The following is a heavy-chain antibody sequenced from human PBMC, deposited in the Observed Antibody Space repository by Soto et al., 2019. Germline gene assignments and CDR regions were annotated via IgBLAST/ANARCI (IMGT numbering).Heavy chain of an antibody. J-gene: IGHJ5*02. Sequence: PGGSLRLSCAASGFTFSSYAMSWVRQAPGKGLEWVSAISGSGGSTYYADSVKGRFTISRDNSKNTLYLQMNSLRAEDTAVYYCAKDLWEGSSSPGWFDPWGQGTLVTVSS. V-gene: IGHV3-23*01. CDR1: GFTFSSYA. D-gene: IGHD6-6*01. CDR3: AKDLWEGSSSPGWFDP. CDR2: ISGSGGST.